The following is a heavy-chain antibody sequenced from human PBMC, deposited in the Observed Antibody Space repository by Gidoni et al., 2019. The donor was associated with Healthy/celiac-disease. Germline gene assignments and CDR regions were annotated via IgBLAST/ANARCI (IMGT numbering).Heavy chain of an antibody. D-gene: IGHD3-3*01. CDR2: INHSGST. J-gene: IGHJ4*02. Sequence: EINHSGSTNYNPSLKSRVTISVDTSKNQFSLKLSSVTAADTAVYYCARLYLPRGSGYYDAVDYWGQGTLVTVSS. CDR3: ARLYLPRGSGYYDAVDY. V-gene: IGHV4-34*01.